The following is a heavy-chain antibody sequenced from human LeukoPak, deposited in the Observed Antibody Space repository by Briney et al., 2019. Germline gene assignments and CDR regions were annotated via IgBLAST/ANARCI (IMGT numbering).Heavy chain of an antibody. D-gene: IGHD3-3*01. CDR3: ARISDDFWSGYLFDY. CDR1: GGSISSYY. CDR2: IYTSRST. Sequence: SETLSLTCTDSGGSISSYYWSWIRQPAGKGLEWIGRIYTSRSTNYDPSLKSRVTMSVDTSKNQFPLKLSSVTAADTAVYYCARISDDFWSGYLFDYWGQGTLVTVSS. V-gene: IGHV4-4*07. J-gene: IGHJ4*02.